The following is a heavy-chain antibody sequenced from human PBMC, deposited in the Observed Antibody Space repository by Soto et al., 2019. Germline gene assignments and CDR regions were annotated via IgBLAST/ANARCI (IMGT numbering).Heavy chain of an antibody. V-gene: IGHV1-46*01. J-gene: IGHJ5*01. CDR2: INPSGVST. CDR1: GATFTSYS. Sequence: GASVKVCCKASGATFTSYSIHWLRQAPGQGLEWMGIINPSGVSTSYAQRFQGRATMTRDTSTSTVHMELSSLRAEDTALYYCARGGLGFCSNGVCYSWFDSWGQGTLVTVFS. CDR3: ARGGLGFCSNGVCYSWFDS. D-gene: IGHD2-8*01.